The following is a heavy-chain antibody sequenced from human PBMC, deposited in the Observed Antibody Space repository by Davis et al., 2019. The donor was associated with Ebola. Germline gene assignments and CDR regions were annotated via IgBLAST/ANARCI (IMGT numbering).Heavy chain of an antibody. CDR3: ARVRASRDVYDI. CDR1: GYTFTSYA. Sequence: AASVKVSCKASGYTFTSYAMNWVRQAPGQGLEWVGWINTNTGNPTYAQGFTRRCVFSLDTSVSTAYLQISSLRAEDTAVYYCARVRASRDVYDIWGLGTMVTVSS. J-gene: IGHJ3*02. V-gene: IGHV7-4-1*02. CDR2: INTNTGNP.